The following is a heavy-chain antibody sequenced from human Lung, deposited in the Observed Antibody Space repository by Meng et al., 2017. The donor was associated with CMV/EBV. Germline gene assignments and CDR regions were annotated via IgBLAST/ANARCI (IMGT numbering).Heavy chain of an antibody. J-gene: IGHJ4*02. CDR1: GDSISSSSYY. D-gene: IGHD6-6*01. V-gene: IGHV4-39*07. CDR2: IYYSGST. Sequence: LSCTVSGDSISSSSYYWGWIRQPPGKGLEWIGSIYYSGSTNYNPSLKSRVTISIDTSKNQFSLKLSSVTAADTAVYYCATDQQYSSSIYWGQGTVVTVSS. CDR3: ATDQQYSSSIY.